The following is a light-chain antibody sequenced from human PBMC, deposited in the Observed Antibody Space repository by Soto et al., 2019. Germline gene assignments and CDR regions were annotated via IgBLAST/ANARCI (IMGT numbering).Light chain of an antibody. Sequence: DIQMTQSPSSLSASVRDRVTITCQARQDISNYLNWYQQKSGKAPKLLIYDASNLETGVPSRFSGSGSGTDFTFTISSLQPEDIATYYCQQYDNLPPYTFGQGTKVDIK. J-gene: IGKJ2*01. V-gene: IGKV1-33*01. CDR1: QDISNY. CDR3: QQYDNLPPYT. CDR2: DAS.